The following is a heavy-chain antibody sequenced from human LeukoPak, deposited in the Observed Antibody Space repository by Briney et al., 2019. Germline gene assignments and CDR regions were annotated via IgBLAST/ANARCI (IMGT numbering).Heavy chain of an antibody. CDR2: IYYSGST. Sequence: SETLSLTCTVSGGSISSYYWSWIRQPPGKGLEWIGYIYYSGSTNYNPSLKSRVTISVDTSKNQFSLKLSSVTAADTAVYYCARERGYCSGGSCYGQPLGINWFDPWGQGTLVTVSS. J-gene: IGHJ5*02. V-gene: IGHV4-59*01. CDR3: ARERGYCSGGSCYGQPLGINWFDP. CDR1: GGSISSYY. D-gene: IGHD2-15*01.